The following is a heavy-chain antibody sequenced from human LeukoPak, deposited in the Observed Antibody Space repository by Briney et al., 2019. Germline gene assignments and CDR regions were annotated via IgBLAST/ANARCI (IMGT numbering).Heavy chain of an antibody. V-gene: IGHV4-34*01. D-gene: IGHD6-19*01. CDR1: GGSFSGYY. Sequence: SETLSLTCAVYGGSFSGYYWSWIRQPPGKGLEWIGEINHSGSTNYNPSLKSRVTILVDTSKNQFSLKLSSVTAADTAVYYCARVPQRWLDFDAFDIWGQGTMVTVSS. CDR2: INHSGST. J-gene: IGHJ3*02. CDR3: ARVPQRWLDFDAFDI.